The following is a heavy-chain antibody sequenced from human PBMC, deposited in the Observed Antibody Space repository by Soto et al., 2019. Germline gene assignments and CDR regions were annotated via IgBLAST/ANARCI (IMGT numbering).Heavy chain of an antibody. CDR3: ARIGTVTTPDYYYYYMDV. D-gene: IGHD4-17*01. Sequence: ASVKVSCKASGYTFTSYGISWVRQAPGQGLEWMGWISAYNGNTNYAQKLQGRVTMTTDTPTSTAYMELRSLRSDDTAVYYCARIGTVTTPDYYYYYMDVWGKGTTVTVS. V-gene: IGHV1-18*01. J-gene: IGHJ6*03. CDR1: GYTFTSYG. CDR2: ISAYNGNT.